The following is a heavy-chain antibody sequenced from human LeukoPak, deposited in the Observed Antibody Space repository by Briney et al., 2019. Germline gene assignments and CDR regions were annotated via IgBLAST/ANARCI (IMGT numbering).Heavy chain of an antibody. CDR1: GFTFDDYA. CDR2: ISWNSGSI. D-gene: IGHD1-26*01. Sequence: PGRSLRLSCAASGFTFDDYAMHWVRQAPGKGLEWVSGISWNSGSIGYAVPMKGRFTISRDNAKNSLYLQMNSLRAEDTALYYCAKGSSGSYLYSFDYWGQGTLVTVSS. J-gene: IGHJ4*02. CDR3: AKGSSGSYLYSFDY. V-gene: IGHV3-9*01.